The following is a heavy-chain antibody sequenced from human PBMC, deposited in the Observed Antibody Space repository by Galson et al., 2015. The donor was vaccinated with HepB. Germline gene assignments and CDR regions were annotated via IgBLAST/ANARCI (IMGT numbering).Heavy chain of an antibody. CDR3: ASIRANIQLWLHYDY. CDR1: GFTFSSYA. V-gene: IGHV3-30*04. Sequence: SLRLSCAASGFTFSSYAMHWVRQAPGKGLEWVAVISYDGSNKYYADSVKGRFTISRDNSKNTLYLQMNSLRAEDTAVYYCASIRANIQLWLHYDYWGQGALVTVSS. J-gene: IGHJ4*02. D-gene: IGHD5-18*01. CDR2: ISYDGSNK.